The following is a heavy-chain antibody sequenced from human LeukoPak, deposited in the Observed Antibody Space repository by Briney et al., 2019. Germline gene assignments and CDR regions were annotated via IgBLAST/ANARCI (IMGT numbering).Heavy chain of an antibody. Sequence: GGSLRLSCAASGFTFSSYAMNWVRQAPGKGLEWVSVISGSGSRTHYADSVKGRFTISRDNSKNTLSLQMNSLRPEDTAVYYCTRAGGLVRGVHYYYYMDVWGKGTTVTISS. V-gene: IGHV3-23*01. CDR2: ISGSGSRT. CDR1: GFTFSSYA. CDR3: TRAGGLVRGVHYYYYMDV. J-gene: IGHJ6*03. D-gene: IGHD3-10*01.